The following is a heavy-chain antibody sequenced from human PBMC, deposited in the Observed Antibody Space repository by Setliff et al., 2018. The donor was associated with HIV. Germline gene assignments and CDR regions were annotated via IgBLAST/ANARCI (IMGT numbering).Heavy chain of an antibody. CDR3: TNRGGSGTNVGNWFDP. V-gene: IGHV1-69*13. Sequence: GASVKVSCKASGDNFNNVAFNWVRQAPGQGLEWMGGILPIFGATAYAQKFQVRLTLTAVQSENRVYMELSSLRSDDTAVYYSTNRGGSGTNVGNWFDPWGQGTLVTVS. CDR2: ILPIFGAT. CDR1: GDNFNNVA. D-gene: IGHD3-10*01. J-gene: IGHJ5*02.